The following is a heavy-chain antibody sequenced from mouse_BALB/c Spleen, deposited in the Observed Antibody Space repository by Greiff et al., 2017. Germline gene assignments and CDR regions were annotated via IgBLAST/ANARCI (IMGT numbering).Heavy chain of an antibody. Sequence: VHVKQSGAELVKPGASVKLSCTASGFNIKDTYMHWVKQRPEQGLEWIGRIDPANGNTKYDPKFQGKATITADTSSNTAYLQLSSLTSEDTAVYYCARNYDYGSSFDYWGQGTTLTVSS. CDR1: GFNIKDTY. CDR3: ARNYDYGSSFDY. CDR2: IDPANGNT. J-gene: IGHJ2*01. D-gene: IGHD2-4*01. V-gene: IGHV14-3*02.